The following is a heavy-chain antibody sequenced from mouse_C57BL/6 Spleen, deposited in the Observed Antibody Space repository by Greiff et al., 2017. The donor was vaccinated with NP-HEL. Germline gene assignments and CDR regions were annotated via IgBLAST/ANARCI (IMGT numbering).Heavy chain of an antibody. Sequence: QVHVKQSGAELVKPGASVKISCKASGYAFSSYWMNWVKQRPGKGLEWIGQIYPGDGDTNYNGKFKGKATLTADKSSSTAYMQLSSLTSEDSAVYFCARDCWFAYWGQGTLVTVSA. CDR3: ARDCWFAY. J-gene: IGHJ3*01. V-gene: IGHV1-80*01. CDR2: IYPGDGDT. CDR1: GYAFSSYW.